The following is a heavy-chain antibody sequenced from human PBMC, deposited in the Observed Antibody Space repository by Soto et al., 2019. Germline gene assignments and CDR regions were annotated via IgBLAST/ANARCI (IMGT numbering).Heavy chain of an antibody. V-gene: IGHV4-31*03. CDR2: IYYSGST. D-gene: IGHD1-1*01. CDR1: GGSISSGGYY. CDR3: ARVSRDGYNWKVDY. J-gene: IGHJ4*02. Sequence: QVQLQESGPGLVKPSQTLSLTCTVSGGSISSGGYYWSWIRQHPGKGLEWIGYIYYSGSTYYNPSLKSRVTISVDTSKNQFSLKLSSVTAADTAVYYCARVSRDGYNWKVDYWGQGTLVTVSS.